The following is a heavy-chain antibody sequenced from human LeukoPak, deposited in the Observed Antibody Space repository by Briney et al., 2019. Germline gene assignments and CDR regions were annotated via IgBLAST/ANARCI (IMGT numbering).Heavy chain of an antibody. J-gene: IGHJ3*02. D-gene: IGHD2-2*01. Sequence: GGSLRLSCAASGFTFSSYAMSWVRQAPGKGLEWVSAISGSGGSTYYADSVKGRFTISRDNSKNTLYLQMNSLRAEDTAVYYCAKAGPPGYCSSTSCYFAFDIWGQGTMVTVSS. CDR2: ISGSGGST. CDR1: GFTFSSYA. V-gene: IGHV3-23*01. CDR3: AKAGPPGYCSSTSCYFAFDI.